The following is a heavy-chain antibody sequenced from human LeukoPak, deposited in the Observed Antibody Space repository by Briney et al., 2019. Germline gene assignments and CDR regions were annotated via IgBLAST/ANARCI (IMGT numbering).Heavy chain of an antibody. V-gene: IGHV4-59*01. CDR2: IYYSGTT. Sequence: SETLSLTCTVSGGSINSVYWSWIRQPPGKGLEWIAYIYYSGTTSYNPSLKSRVTISVDTSKNQFSLKLTSVTAADTAVYYCAREDYDSSSGAWGQGTLVTVSS. CDR3: AREDYDSSSGA. CDR1: GGSINSVY. J-gene: IGHJ5*02. D-gene: IGHD3-22*01.